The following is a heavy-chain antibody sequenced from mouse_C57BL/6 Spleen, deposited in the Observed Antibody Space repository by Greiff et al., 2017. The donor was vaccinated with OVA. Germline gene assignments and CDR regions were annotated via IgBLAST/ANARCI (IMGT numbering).Heavy chain of an antibody. J-gene: IGHJ4*01. Sequence: EVQLQQSGAELVRPGASVKLSCTASGFNIKDYYMHWVKQRPEQGLEWIGRIDPEDGDTEYAPKFQGKATMTADTSSNTAYLQLSSLTYEDTAVYYCTGQLRLRNAMDYWGQGTSVTVSS. CDR3: TGQLRLRNAMDY. V-gene: IGHV14-1*01. D-gene: IGHD3-2*02. CDR1: GFNIKDYY. CDR2: IDPEDGDT.